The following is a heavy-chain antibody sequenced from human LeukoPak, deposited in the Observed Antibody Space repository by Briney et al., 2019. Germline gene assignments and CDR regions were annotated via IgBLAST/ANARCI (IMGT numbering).Heavy chain of an antibody. V-gene: IGHV4-4*07. CDR1: GGSISSYY. CDR3: AREPPVAGWKHAFDI. Sequence: SETLSLTCTVSGGSISSYYWSWIRQPAGKGLEWIGRIYTSGSTNYNPSLKGRVTMSVDTSKNQFSLKLGSVTAADTAVYYCAREPPVAGWKHAFDIWGQGTMVTVSS. D-gene: IGHD2-15*01. J-gene: IGHJ3*02. CDR2: IYTSGST.